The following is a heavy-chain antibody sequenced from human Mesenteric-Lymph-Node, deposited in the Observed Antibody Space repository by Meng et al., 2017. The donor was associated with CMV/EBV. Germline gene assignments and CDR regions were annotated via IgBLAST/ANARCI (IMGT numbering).Heavy chain of an antibody. J-gene: IGHJ4*02. CDR1: GGSFSGYY. V-gene: IGHV4-34*01. CDR3: ARERRQQLVFPFYGFDY. Sequence: SETLSLTCAVYGGSFSGYYWSWIRQPPGKGLEWIGEINHSGSTNYNPSLKSRVTISVDTSKNQFSLKLSSVTAADTAVYYCARERRQQLVFPFYGFDYWGQGTLVTVSS. D-gene: IGHD6-13*01. CDR2: INHSGST.